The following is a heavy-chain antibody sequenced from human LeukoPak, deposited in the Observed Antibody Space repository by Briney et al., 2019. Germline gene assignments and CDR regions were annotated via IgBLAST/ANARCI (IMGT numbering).Heavy chain of an antibody. CDR2: INQSGST. CDR1: LGSLCGYY. V-gene: IGHV4-34*01. CDR3: ARGDVLLWFGEPHDAFDI. Sequence: LETLSLTCAVSLGSLCGYYWSWIRQPPGKGLEGIGEINQSGSTNYNPSLNSRVTIPVHTSKNQLSLKLSSVTAADTAVYYGARGDVLLWFGEPHDAFDIWGQGTMVTVSS. D-gene: IGHD3-10*01. J-gene: IGHJ3*02.